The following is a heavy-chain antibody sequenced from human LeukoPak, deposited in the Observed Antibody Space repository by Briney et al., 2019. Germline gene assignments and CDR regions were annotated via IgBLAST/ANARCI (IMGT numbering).Heavy chain of an antibody. V-gene: IGHV3-53*01. CDR3: AKDVVDTAMDYFDY. CDR1: GFTVSSNY. J-gene: IGHJ4*02. Sequence: GGSLRLSCAASGFTVSSNYMSWVRQAPGKGLEWVSVIYSGGSTYYADSVKGRFTISRDNSKNTLYLQMNSLRAEDTAVYYCAKDVVDTAMDYFDYWGQGTLVTVSS. D-gene: IGHD5-18*01. CDR2: IYSGGST.